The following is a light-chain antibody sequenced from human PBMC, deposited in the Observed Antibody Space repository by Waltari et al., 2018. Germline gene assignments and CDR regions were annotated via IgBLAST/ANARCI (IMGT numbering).Light chain of an antibody. Sequence: PGERATVSCRTSQSVSRALAWYQQKPGQAPRLLIYGASTRATGIPDRFSGSGSGTDFSHTISRLEPDDFAVYYCQHYLRLPVTFGQGTTVEI. CDR3: QHYLRLPVT. CDR2: GAS. J-gene: IGKJ1*01. V-gene: IGKV3-20*01. CDR1: QSVSRA.